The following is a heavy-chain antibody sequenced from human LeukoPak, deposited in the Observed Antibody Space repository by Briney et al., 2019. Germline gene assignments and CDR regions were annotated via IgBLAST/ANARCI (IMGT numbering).Heavy chain of an antibody. V-gene: IGHV3-30-3*01. Sequence: GRSLRLSCAASGFTFSSYAMHWVRQAPGKGLEWVAVISYDGSNKYYADSVKGRFTISRDNSKNTLYLQMNSLRAEDTAVYYCARDGRYFLEWLTSYNWFDPWGQGTLVTVSS. CDR1: GFTFSSYA. J-gene: IGHJ5*02. D-gene: IGHD3-3*01. CDR2: ISYDGSNK. CDR3: ARDGRYFLEWLTSYNWFDP.